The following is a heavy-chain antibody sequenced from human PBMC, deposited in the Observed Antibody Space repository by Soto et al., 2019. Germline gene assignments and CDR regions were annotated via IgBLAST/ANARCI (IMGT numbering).Heavy chain of an antibody. CDR2: INPSGDAK. J-gene: IGHJ4*02. Sequence: ASVKVSCKASGFPFTTYYMHWVRQAPGQGLEWMGVINPSGDAKTYAQNFQGRVTMTKDTSASTVYMELSSLRSEDTVVYYCARDWELGYWGQGTLDTVSS. CDR3: ARDWELGY. V-gene: IGHV1-46*01. CDR1: GFPFTTYY. D-gene: IGHD3-10*01.